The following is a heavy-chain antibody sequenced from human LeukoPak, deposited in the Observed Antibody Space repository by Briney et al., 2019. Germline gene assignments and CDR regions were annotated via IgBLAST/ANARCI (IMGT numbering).Heavy chain of an antibody. CDR3: ASGTCDYVWGSYRFADY. V-gene: IGHV1-69*05. CDR2: IIPIFGTA. D-gene: IGHD3-16*02. J-gene: IGHJ4*02. Sequence: ASVKVSYKASGGTFSSYAISWVRQAPGQGLEWMGGIIPIFGTANYAQKFQGRVTITTDESTSTAYMELSSLRSEDTAVYYCASGTCDYVWGSYRFADYWGQGTLVTVSS. CDR1: GGTFSSYA.